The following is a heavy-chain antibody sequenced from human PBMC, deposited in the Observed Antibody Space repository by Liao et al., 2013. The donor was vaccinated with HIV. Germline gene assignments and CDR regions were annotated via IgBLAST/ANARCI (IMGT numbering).Heavy chain of an antibody. Sequence: QLQLQESGSGLVKPSQTLSLICAVSGGSINSGSYYWSWIRQPAGKGLEWIGRIYTSGSTDYNPSIKSRVTISVDTSKNQFSLKLSSVTAADTAVYYCARAGITSGYYSFDYWGQGNLVTVSS. D-gene: IGHD3-22*01. CDR1: GGSINSGSYY. J-gene: IGHJ4*02. V-gene: IGHV4-61*02. CDR2: IYTSGST. CDR3: ARAGITSGYYSFDY.